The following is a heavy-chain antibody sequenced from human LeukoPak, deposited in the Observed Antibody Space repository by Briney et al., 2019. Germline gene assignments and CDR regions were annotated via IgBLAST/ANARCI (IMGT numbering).Heavy chain of an antibody. J-gene: IGHJ4*02. CDR1: EFTFSSYT. CDR2: ISGSGGST. D-gene: IGHD2-15*01. CDR3: AKDFTLVGGDY. V-gene: IGHV3-23*01. Sequence: GRSLRLSCAASEFTFSSYTMNWVRQAPGKGLEWVSAISGSGGSTYYADSVKGRFTISRDNSKNTLYLQMNSLRAEDTAVYYCAKDFTLVGGDYWGQGTLVTVSS.